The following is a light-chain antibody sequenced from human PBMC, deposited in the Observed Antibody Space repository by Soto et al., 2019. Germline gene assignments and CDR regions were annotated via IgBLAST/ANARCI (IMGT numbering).Light chain of an antibody. CDR2: LGS. Sequence: DIVMTQSPLSLPVTPGEPASISCTSSQSLLHSDGYKYLYWYLHNPGQSPQLLICLGSNRASGVTDWLSGSGKGTDFTPKISRVEAEDVGVYYSMQALKXPRTCGEGTKV. V-gene: IGKV2-28*01. CDR3: MQALKXPRT. CDR1: QSLLHSDGYKY. J-gene: IGKJ1*01.